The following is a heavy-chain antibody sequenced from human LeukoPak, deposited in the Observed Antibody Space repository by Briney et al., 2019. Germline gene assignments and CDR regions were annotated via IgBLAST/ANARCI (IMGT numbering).Heavy chain of an antibody. V-gene: IGHV4-61*02. J-gene: IGHJ4*02. D-gene: IGHD3-16*01. CDR3: ARDRVGDYFDY. CDR1: GGSISSGSYY. CDR2: IYTSGTP. Sequence: PSETLSLTCTVSGGSISSGSYYWTWIRQPAGKGLEWVGRIYTSGTPNYNPSLKSRVTISIDTSKNQFSLKLSSVTAAVTAVYYCARDRVGDYFDYWGQGTLVTVSS.